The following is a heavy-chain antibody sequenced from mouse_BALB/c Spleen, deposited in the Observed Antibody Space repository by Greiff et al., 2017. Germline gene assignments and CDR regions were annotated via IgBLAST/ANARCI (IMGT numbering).Heavy chain of an antibody. J-gene: IGHJ4*01. D-gene: IGHD3-1*01. CDR1: GFTFSSYA. CDR3: ARQLGPHEDAMDY. V-gene: IGHV5-9-3*01. Sequence: EVQGVESGGGLVKPGGSLKLSCAASGFTFSSYAMSWVRQTPEKRLEWVATISSGGSYTYYPDSVKGRFTISRDNAKNTLYLQMSSLRSEDTAMYYCARQLGPHEDAMDYWGQGTSVTVSS. CDR2: ISSGGSYT.